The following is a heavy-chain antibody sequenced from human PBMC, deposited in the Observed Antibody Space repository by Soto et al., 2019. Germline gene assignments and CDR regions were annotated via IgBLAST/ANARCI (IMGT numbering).Heavy chain of an antibody. CDR3: ARDLAYCASGSCYAKWGS. D-gene: IGHD2-15*01. CDR2: IYYSGT. V-gene: IGHV4-30-4*01. CDR1: GGTITSDDYH. J-gene: IGHJ4*02. Sequence: PSETLSLTCTVSGGTITSDDYHWTWIRQPPGKGLEWIGFIYYSGTYYNPSLRGRVTISVDTSKNEFSLKLSSVTAADTAVYYCARDLAYCASGSCYAKWGSWGQGTLVTVYS.